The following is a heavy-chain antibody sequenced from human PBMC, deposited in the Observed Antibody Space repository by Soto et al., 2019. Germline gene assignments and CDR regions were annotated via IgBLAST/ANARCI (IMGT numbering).Heavy chain of an antibody. V-gene: IGHV1-69*12. D-gene: IGHD3-16*01. Sequence: QVQLVQSGAEVKKPGSSVKVSCKASGGTFSSYAISWVRQAPGQGLEWMGGIIPIFGTANYAQKFQGRVTNTADESTSTAYMELNMLRCKDTAVYYCASEWGTHNKRFDPWCQGTLVTVSS. CDR2: IIPIFGTA. J-gene: IGHJ5*02. CDR1: GGTFSSYA. CDR3: ASEWGTHNKRFDP.